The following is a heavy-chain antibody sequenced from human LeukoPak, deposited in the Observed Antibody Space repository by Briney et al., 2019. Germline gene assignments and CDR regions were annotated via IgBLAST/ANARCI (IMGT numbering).Heavy chain of an antibody. D-gene: IGHD3-10*01. CDR3: ARVSYGSGSYYKGFDY. V-gene: IGHV4-38-2*01. CDR2: IYHSGST. Sequence: SETLSLTCAVSGYFLSSGYYWGWIRQPPGKGLEWIGSIYHSGSTYYNPSLKSRVTISVDTSKNQFSLKLSSVTAADTAVYYCARVSYGSGSYYKGFDYWGQGTLVTVSS. J-gene: IGHJ4*02. CDR1: GYFLSSGYY.